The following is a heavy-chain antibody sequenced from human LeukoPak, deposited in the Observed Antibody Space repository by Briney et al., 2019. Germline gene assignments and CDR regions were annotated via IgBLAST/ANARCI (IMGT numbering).Heavy chain of an antibody. D-gene: IGHD3-10*01. V-gene: IGHV3-21*01. Sequence: GGSLRLSCAASGFTFSTYSMNWVRQAPGKGLEWVSSISRSSSYIYYADSVKGRFTISRDNAKNSLYLQMNSLRAEDTAMYYCARDREGFGESYFDYWGQGTLVTVSS. J-gene: IGHJ4*02. CDR1: GFTFSTYS. CDR3: ARDREGFGESYFDY. CDR2: ISRSSSYI.